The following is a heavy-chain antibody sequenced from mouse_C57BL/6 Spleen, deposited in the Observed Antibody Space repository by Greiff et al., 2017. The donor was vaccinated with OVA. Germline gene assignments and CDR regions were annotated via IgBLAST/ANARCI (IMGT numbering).Heavy chain of an antibody. Sequence: VQLQQSGAELVRPGASAKLSCTASGFNIKDDYMHWVKQRPEQGLEWIGWIDPENGDTEYASKFQGKATITADTSSNTAYLQLSSLTSEDTAVYYGTTLYYSGSSYFDYWGQGTTLTVSS. CDR2: IDPENGDT. CDR3: TTLYYSGSSYFDY. J-gene: IGHJ2*01. V-gene: IGHV14-4*01. D-gene: IGHD1-1*01. CDR1: GFNIKDDY.